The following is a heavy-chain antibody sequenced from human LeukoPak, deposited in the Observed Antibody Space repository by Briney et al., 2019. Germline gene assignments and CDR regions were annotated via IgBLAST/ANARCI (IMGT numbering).Heavy chain of an antibody. CDR2: INPNSGGT. D-gene: IGHD2-15*01. V-gene: IGHV1-2*06. Sequence: GASVKVSCKASGYTFTGYYMHWVRQAPGQGLEWMGRINPNSGGTNYAQKFQGRVTMTRDTSISTAHMGLSRLRSDDTAVYYCALVVVLADYPTNWFDPWGQGTLVTVSS. J-gene: IGHJ5*02. CDR1: GYTFTGYY. CDR3: ALVVVLADYPTNWFDP.